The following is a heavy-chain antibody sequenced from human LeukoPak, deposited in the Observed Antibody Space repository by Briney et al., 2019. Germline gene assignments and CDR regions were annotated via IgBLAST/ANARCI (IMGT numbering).Heavy chain of an antibody. CDR3: ARSVEVATISGEYYFDY. J-gene: IGHJ4*02. Sequence: ASVKVSCKASGYTFTSYYMHWVRQAPGQGLEWMGIINPSGGSTSYAQKFQGRVTMTRDTSTSTAYMELSSLRSEDTAVYYCARSVEVATISGEYYFDYWGQGTLVTVSS. CDR1: GYTFTSYY. V-gene: IGHV1-46*01. D-gene: IGHD5-24*01. CDR2: INPSGGST.